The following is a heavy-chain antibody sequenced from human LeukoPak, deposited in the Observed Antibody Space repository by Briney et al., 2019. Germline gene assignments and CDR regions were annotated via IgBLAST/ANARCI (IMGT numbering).Heavy chain of an antibody. D-gene: IGHD3-10*01. CDR1: GITLSNYA. CDR3: AKRGIVIRGVLIIGFHKEAYY. Sequence: PGGSLRLSCVVPGITLSNYAMSWVRQAPGKGLEWVSGISESGGSTKYADSVKGRFTISRDNSLNTVYLQMNSLRAEDTAVYFCAKRGIVIRGVLIIGFHKEAYYWGQGILVTVSS. V-gene: IGHV3-23*01. J-gene: IGHJ4*02. CDR2: ISESGGST.